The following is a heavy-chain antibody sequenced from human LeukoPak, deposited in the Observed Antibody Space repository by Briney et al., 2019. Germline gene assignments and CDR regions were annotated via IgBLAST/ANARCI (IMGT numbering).Heavy chain of an antibody. CDR2: ISWRSSDI. J-gene: IGHJ6*03. D-gene: IGHD6-13*01. CDR1: GFTLSSYN. Sequence: PGGSLRLSCVASGFTLSSYNMKWVRQAPGKRLEWVSSISWRSSDIEYADSVKGRFTISRDIDKKSLYLQMNSLRVEDTAVYYCARVYTSTWYLVYLHMDVWGKGTTVTVSS. CDR3: ARVYTSTWYLVYLHMDV. V-gene: IGHV3-21*01.